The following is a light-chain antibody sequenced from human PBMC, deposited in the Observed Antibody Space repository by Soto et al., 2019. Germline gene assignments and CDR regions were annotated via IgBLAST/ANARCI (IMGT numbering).Light chain of an antibody. Sequence: AIQMTQSPSSLSASVGDRVTITCRASQDIRNELGWYQQKPGKAPKLLIYAASSLQSGVPSRFSGSGSGTDFTLTISSLQPEDFATYYCLQDYNYPYTFGQGTKLEIK. CDR2: AAS. CDR3: LQDYNYPYT. CDR1: QDIRNE. V-gene: IGKV1-6*01. J-gene: IGKJ2*01.